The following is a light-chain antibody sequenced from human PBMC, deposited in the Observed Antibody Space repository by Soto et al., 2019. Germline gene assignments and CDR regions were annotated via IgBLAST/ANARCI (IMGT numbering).Light chain of an antibody. CDR1: QSLTNS. Sequence: EVVLTQSPGTLSLSPGERATLSCRAIQSLTNSFIAWYQQRPGQAPRLLMFRTSSRATGFPARFSGSGSGTEFNLTISSLQSEDFGVYYCQQYNNWPRAPFGGGTKVDFK. CDR2: RTS. V-gene: IGKV3-15*01. J-gene: IGKJ4*01. CDR3: QQYNNWPRAP.